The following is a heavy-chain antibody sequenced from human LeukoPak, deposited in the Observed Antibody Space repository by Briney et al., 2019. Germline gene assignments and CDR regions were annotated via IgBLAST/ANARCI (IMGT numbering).Heavy chain of an antibody. CDR2: ISRSGSIV. D-gene: IGHD3-16*02. Sequence: PGGSLGLSCAASGFTFSDYYMSWIRQAPGEGLGGGSYISRSGSIVSYADSVKGRFTISRDNAKNSLHLQMSSLRVEDTAVYYCARDKLAFGGVIPVNGFDPWGQGTLVTVSS. V-gene: IGHV3-11*04. CDR3: ARDKLAFGGVIPVNGFDP. CDR1: GFTFSDYY. J-gene: IGHJ5*02.